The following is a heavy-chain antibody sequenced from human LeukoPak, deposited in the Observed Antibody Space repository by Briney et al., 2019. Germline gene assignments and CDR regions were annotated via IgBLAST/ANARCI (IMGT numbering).Heavy chain of an antibody. CDR1: GYTFTSYA. CDR3: ARATPRNWFDP. CDR2: INAGNGNT. V-gene: IGHV1-3*03. Sequence: VASVKVSCKASGYTFTSYAMHWVRQAPGQRLEWMGWINAGNGNTKYSQEFQGRVTITRDTSASTAYTELSSLRSEDMAVYYCARATPRNWFDPWGQGTLVTVSS. J-gene: IGHJ5*02.